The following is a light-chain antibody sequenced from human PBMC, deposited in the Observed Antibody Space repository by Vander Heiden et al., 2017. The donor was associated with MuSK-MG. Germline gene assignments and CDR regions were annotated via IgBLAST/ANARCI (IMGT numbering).Light chain of an antibody. CDR3: QSADSSGTLEV. J-gene: IGLJ2*01. Sequence: SYELTQPPSVSVSPGQKARITCAGDAMPKQYAYWYQQKPGQAPVLVIYKDSERPSGIPARFSGSSSGTTVTLTISGVQAEDDADYYCQSADSSGTLEVCGGGTKLTVL. CDR1: AMPKQY. CDR2: KDS. V-gene: IGLV3-25*03.